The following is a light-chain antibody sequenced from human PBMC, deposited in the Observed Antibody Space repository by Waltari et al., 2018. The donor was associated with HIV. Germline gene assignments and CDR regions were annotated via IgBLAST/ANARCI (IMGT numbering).Light chain of an antibody. J-gene: IGLJ2*01. V-gene: IGLV2-11*01. CDR1: STDVGSYNY. CDR2: DVT. CDR3: QVWDTGSDQVV. Sequence: QSSLTQPRSMSGSPGQSVTISCTGTSTDVGSYNYVSWYQQHPGKAPKLIIYDVTKRPSGVPDRFSGSKSGITASLTISGLQSEDEADYYCQVWDTGSDQVVFGARTKLTVL.